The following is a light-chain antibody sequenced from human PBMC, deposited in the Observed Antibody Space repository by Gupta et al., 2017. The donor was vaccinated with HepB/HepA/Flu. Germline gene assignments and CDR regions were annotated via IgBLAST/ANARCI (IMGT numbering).Light chain of an antibody. CDR3: CSYADSSTCHVV. CDR1: SSDVGSYNL. CDR2: EVS. J-gene: IGLJ2*01. Sequence: QSALTQPASVSGSPGQSITISCTGTSSDVGSYNLVSWYQQHPGKAPNLMIYEVSKRRSGGSNRFSGSKSGNTAALTISGLQAEDEADYYCCSYADSSTCHVVFGGGTKLTVL. V-gene: IGLV2-23*02.